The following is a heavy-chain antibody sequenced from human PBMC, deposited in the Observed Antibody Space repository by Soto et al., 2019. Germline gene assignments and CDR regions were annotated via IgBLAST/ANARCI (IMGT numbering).Heavy chain of an antibody. CDR3: AQAHTSGWSSYYYYGLDV. D-gene: IGHD6-19*01. V-gene: IGHV3-23*01. CDR1: GFTFSNYA. J-gene: IGHJ6*02. Sequence: GGSLRLSCAASGFTFSNYAMSWVRQAPGKGLEWVSGINNNGGITHYADSVKGRFTISRDNSKNTLYLQINSLRAEDTAVYYCAQAHTSGWSSYYYYGLDVWGQGTTVTVSS. CDR2: INNNGGIT.